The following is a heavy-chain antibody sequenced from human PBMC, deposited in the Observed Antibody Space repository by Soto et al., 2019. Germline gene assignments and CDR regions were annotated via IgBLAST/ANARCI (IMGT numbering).Heavy chain of an antibody. CDR2: ISAYNGNT. Sequence: QVQLVQSGAEVKKPGASVKVSCKASGYTFTSYGISWVRQAPGQGLEWMGWISAYNGNTNYAQKLQGRVTMTTVTSTSTAYMELRSLGSDDTAVYYCARCYVVPAATRGGYYFDYWGQGTLVTVSS. J-gene: IGHJ4*02. D-gene: IGHD2-2*01. V-gene: IGHV1-18*01. CDR3: ARCYVVPAATRGGYYFDY. CDR1: GYTFTSYG.